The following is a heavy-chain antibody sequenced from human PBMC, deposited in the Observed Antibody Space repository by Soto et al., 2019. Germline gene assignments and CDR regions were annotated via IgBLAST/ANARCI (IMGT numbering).Heavy chain of an antibody. CDR2: IIPIFGTA. CDR3: ANYIGSDDSSGWSYYYYYGMDV. Sequence: GASVKVSCKASGGTFSSYAISWVRQAPGQGLEWMGGIIPIFGTANYAQKFQGRVTITADESTSTAYMELSSLRSEDTAVYYCANYIGSDDSSGWSYYYYYGMDVWGQGTTVTVSS. V-gene: IGHV1-69*13. D-gene: IGHD6-19*01. CDR1: GGTFSSYA. J-gene: IGHJ6*02.